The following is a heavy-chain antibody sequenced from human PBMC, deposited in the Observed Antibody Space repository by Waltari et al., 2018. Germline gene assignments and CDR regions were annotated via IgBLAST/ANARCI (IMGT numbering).Heavy chain of an antibody. CDR3: LRLEDCTGPGGPCYSGDPFAMDV. D-gene: IGHD2-8*02. V-gene: IGHV4-38-2*01. CDR1: GYSISSGYY. CDR2: IYPSGNT. J-gene: IGHJ6*02. Sequence: QVQLQESGPGLVKPSETLSLTCAVSGYSISSGYYWGWIRQPPGKGLEWIGTIYPSGNTYYNPSLRSRVTMLVDTSKSQFSLKLSSVTAADTAVYYCLRLEDCTGPGGPCYSGDPFAMDVWGQGTTVTVSS.